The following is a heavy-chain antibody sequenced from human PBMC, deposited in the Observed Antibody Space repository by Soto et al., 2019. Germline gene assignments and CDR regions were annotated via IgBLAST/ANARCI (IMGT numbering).Heavy chain of an antibody. J-gene: IGHJ5*01. CDR2: IDPSDSYT. D-gene: IGHD2-21*02. CDR1: GYSFTSYW. CDR3: ARRYCGGDCYSKNWSDP. V-gene: IGHV5-10-1*01. Sequence: GESLKISCKCSGYSFTSYWISWVRQMPGKGLEWMGRIDPSDSYTNYSQSFQGHVTISADKSISTAYLQWSRLKASDTAMYYCARRYCGGDCYSKNWSDPWGQGTLVTVSS.